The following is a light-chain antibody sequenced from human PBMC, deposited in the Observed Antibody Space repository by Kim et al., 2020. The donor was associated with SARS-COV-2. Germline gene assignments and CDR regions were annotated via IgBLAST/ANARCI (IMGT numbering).Light chain of an antibody. CDR3: QSYDSSLSGSGV. CDR2: GNS. J-gene: IGLJ1*01. CDR1: NSRSGAGYD. V-gene: IGLV1-40*01. Sequence: VTISCTGSNSRSGAGYDEHWYQQLPGTAPKLLIYGNSNRPSGVPDRFSGSKSGTSASRAITGLQAEDEADYYCQSYDSSLSGSGVFGTGTKVTVL.